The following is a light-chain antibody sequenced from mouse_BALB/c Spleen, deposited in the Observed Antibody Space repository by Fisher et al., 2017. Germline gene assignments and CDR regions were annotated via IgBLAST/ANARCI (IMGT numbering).Light chain of an antibody. Sequence: IVMTQSPAIMSASPGEKVTISCSASSSVSYMYWYQQKPGSSPKPWIYLTSNLASGVPARFSGSGSGTSYSLTISRMEAEDAATYYCQQWSSNPLTFGAGTKLELK. CDR3: QQWSSNPLT. V-gene: IGKV4-68*01. J-gene: IGKJ5*01. CDR2: LTS. CDR1: SSVSY.